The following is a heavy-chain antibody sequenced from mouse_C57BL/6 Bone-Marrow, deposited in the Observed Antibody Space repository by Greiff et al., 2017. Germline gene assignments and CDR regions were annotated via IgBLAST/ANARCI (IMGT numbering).Heavy chain of an antibody. J-gene: IGHJ2*01. CDR3: ARGLYYGNFHFDY. CDR2: IHPNSGST. CDR1: GYTFTSYW. Sequence: QVQLQQPGAELVKPGASVKLSCKASGYTFTSYWMHWVKQRPGQGLEWIGMIHPNSGSTNYNEKFKSKATLTVDKSSSTAYMQLSSLTSEDSAVYYCARGLYYGNFHFDYWCQGTTLTVSS. V-gene: IGHV1-64*01. D-gene: IGHD2-1*01.